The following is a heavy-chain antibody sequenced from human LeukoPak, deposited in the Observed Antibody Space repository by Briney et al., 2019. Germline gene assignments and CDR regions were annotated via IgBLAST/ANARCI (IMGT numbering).Heavy chain of an antibody. CDR3: ARDGAGYYYYYMDV. CDR2: INPNSGGT. Sequence: ASVKVSCKASGYTFTGYYMHWVRQAPGQGLEWMGWINPNSGGTNYAQKFQGRVTMTRDTSISTAYMELSRLRSDDTVVYYCARDGAGYYYYYMDVWGKGTTVTVSS. D-gene: IGHD3-16*01. CDR1: GYTFTGYY. V-gene: IGHV1-2*02. J-gene: IGHJ6*03.